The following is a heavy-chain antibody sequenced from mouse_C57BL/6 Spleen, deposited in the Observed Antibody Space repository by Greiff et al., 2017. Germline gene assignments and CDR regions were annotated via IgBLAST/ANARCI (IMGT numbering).Heavy chain of an antibody. D-gene: IGHD1-1*01. CDR3: ARDRTTVVSWGYFDV. Sequence: EVKLVESGGGLVKPGGSLKLSCAASGFTFSSYAMSWVRQTPEKRLEWVATISDGGSYTYYPDNVKGRFTISRDNAKNNLYLQMSHLKSEDTAMYYCARDRTTVVSWGYFDVWGTGTTVTVSS. V-gene: IGHV5-4*01. CDR2: ISDGGSYT. CDR1: GFTFSSYA. J-gene: IGHJ1*03.